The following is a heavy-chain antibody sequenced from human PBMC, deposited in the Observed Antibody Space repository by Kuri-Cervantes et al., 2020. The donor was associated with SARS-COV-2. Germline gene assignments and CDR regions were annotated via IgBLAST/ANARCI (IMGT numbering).Heavy chain of an antibody. Sequence: GESLKISCAASGFTFSSYAMSWVRQAPGKGLEWVSAISGSGGSTYYADSVKGRFTISRDNSKNTLYLQMNSLRAEDTAVYYCARGPGAGLFDYWGQGTLVTVSS. CDR1: GFTFSSYA. CDR2: ISGSGGST. D-gene: IGHD3/OR15-3a*01. V-gene: IGHV3-23*01. CDR3: ARGPGAGLFDY. J-gene: IGHJ4*02.